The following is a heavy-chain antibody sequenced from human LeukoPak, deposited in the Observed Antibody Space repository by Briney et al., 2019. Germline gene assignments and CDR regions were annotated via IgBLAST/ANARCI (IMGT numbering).Heavy chain of an antibody. D-gene: IGHD6-13*01. CDR3: ARLAAAATVVGY. CDR1: GGSISSSSCY. CDR2: IYYSGST. V-gene: IGHV4-39*01. J-gene: IGHJ4*02. Sequence: TSETLSLTCTVSGGSISSSSCYWGWIRQPPGKGLEWIGSIYYSGSTYYNPSLKSRVTISVDTSKNQFSLKLSSVTAADTAVYYCARLAAAATVVGYWGQGTLVTVSS.